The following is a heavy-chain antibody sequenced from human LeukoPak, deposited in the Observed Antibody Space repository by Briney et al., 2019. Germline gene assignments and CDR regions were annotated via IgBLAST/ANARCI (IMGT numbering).Heavy chain of an antibody. J-gene: IGHJ2*01. D-gene: IGHD2-15*01. Sequence: SETLSLTCTVSGRSISNYYWSWIRQPAGKGLEWIGRIYSSGSTNYNPSLKSRVTMSVDTSKNQFSLKLSSVTAADTAVYYCARGAEYYSGGSCYRYFDLWGRGTLVTVSS. V-gene: IGHV4-4*07. CDR1: GRSISNYY. CDR3: ARGAEYYSGGSCYRYFDL. CDR2: IYSSGST.